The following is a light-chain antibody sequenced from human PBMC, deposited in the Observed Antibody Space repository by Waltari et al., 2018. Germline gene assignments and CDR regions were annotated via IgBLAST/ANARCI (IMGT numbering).Light chain of an antibody. V-gene: IGKV1-5*03. CDR1: QSISSW. J-gene: IGKJ5*01. CDR2: KAF. Sequence: DIQMTQSPSTLSASVGDRITITCRASQSISSWLAWYQQKPGKAPKLLIYKAFSLESGVPSRFSGSRSGTEFTLTISSLQPDDFATYYCQQYNSYPITFGQGTRLEIK. CDR3: QQYNSYPIT.